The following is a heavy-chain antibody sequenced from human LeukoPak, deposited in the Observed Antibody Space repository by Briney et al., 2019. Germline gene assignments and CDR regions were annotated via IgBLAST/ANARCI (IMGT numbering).Heavy chain of an antibody. CDR2: IYPGDADT. CDR3: ASAIGDYSYFDY. J-gene: IGHJ4*02. D-gene: IGHD3-10*01. CDR1: GSIFANYW. Sequence: GASLEISCEGSGSIFANYWIAWVRQTPGKGLEWMGIIYPGDADTKYSPSFQGQVTISADKSISTAYLHWSSLKASDTAIYYCASAIGDYSYFDYWGQGTLVTVSS. V-gene: IGHV5-51*01.